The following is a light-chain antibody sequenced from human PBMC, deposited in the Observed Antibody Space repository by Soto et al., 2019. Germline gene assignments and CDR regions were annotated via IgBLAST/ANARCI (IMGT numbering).Light chain of an antibody. CDR2: KAS. CDR3: QQYNSYSWT. V-gene: IGKV1-5*03. Sequence: IQMTQSPSTLSASVGDRVTITCRARQSICSWLAWYQQQPGKAPKLLIYKASSVESVVPSMFSGSGSGTDFTLPISSLEPDDFATYYCQQYNSYSWTFGPGTQVEIK. CDR1: QSICSW. J-gene: IGKJ1*01.